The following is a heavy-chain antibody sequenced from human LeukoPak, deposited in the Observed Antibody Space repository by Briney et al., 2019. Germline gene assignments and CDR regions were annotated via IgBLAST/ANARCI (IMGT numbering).Heavy chain of an antibody. CDR2: IYTSGSA. Sequence: SETLSLTCTVSGGSISSYYWSWIRQPPGKGLEWIGYIYTSGSANYNPSLKSRVTISVDTSENQFSLKLSSVTAADTAVYYCARPVYDGKSWWFDPWGQGTLVTVSS. CDR3: ARPVYDGKSWWFDP. V-gene: IGHV4-4*09. J-gene: IGHJ5*02. CDR1: GGSISSYY. D-gene: IGHD3-16*01.